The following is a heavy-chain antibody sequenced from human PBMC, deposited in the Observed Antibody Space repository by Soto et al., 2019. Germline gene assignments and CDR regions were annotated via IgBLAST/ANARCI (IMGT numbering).Heavy chain of an antibody. D-gene: IGHD3-10*01. CDR3: ARGPSGDKVDY. CDR2: IYNSVNT. J-gene: IGHJ4*02. V-gene: IGHV4-30-4*01. Sequence: PSETLSLTCTVSGDSISNGYYTWSWIRQPPGKDLEWIGHIYNSVNTYSNPSLKSRVTISADTSKNQFSLKLSSVTAADTAVYYCARGPSGDKVDYWGQGTLVTVS. CDR1: GDSISNGYYT.